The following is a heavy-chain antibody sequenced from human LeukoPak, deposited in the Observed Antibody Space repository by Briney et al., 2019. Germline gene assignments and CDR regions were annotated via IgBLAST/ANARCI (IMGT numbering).Heavy chain of an antibody. J-gene: IGHJ4*02. Sequence: GGSLRLSCAASGFTFSSYDMHWVRQATGKGLEWVSAIGTAGDTYYPGSVKGRFTISRENAKNSLYLQMNSLRAGDTAVYYCARFDSSGYYFDYWGQGTLVTASS. D-gene: IGHD3-22*01. CDR3: ARFDSSGYYFDY. CDR1: GFTFSSYD. CDR2: IGTAGDT. V-gene: IGHV3-13*01.